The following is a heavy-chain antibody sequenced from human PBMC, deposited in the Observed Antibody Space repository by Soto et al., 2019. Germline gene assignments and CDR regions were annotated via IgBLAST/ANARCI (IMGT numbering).Heavy chain of an antibody. CDR2: ISSSGVYI. D-gene: IGHD3-3*01. CDR3: ARANYDFWSGSSHYFGMDV. Sequence: GGSLRLSCAASGFSFTHYTMNWVRQAPGKGLEWVSAISSSGVYIYYADSVQGRFTISRDNARNSLYLQMDSLGAEDTAVYYCARANYDFWSGSSHYFGMDVWGQGTTVTVSS. CDR1: GFSFTHYT. J-gene: IGHJ6*02. V-gene: IGHV3-21*06.